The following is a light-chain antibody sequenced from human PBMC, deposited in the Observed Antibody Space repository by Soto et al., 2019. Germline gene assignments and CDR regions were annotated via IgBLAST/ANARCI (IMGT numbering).Light chain of an antibody. V-gene: IGKV3-20*01. CDR2: DAS. Sequence: EIVLTQSPDTLSLSPGERATLSCRASQSVRSNYLAWYQQKPGQAPRFLIYDASSRATGIPDRFSGSGSGTDFTLTISRLEPEDFAVYSCQQYGSSPLTFGGGTKVEIK. CDR3: QQYGSSPLT. J-gene: IGKJ4*01. CDR1: QSVRSNY.